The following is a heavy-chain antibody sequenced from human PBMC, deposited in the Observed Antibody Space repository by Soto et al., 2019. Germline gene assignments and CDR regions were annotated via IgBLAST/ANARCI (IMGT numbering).Heavy chain of an antibody. CDR1: GYTLPVLS. Sequence: VTVSCKVSGYTLPVLSMLCVRQALGKWLEWMGGFDPEDGETINAPKFQGRVTMTEDTSTDTAYMEQSSLRSEDTAVYYCATVGLSSTTIEVYYYYGMDVWGEGTKVTVSS. CDR3: ATVGLSSTTIEVYYYYGMDV. V-gene: IGHV1-24*01. CDR2: FDPEDGET. D-gene: IGHD1-1*01. J-gene: IGHJ6*04.